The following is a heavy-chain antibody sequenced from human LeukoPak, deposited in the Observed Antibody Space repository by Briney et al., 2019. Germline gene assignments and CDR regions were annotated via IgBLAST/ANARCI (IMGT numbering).Heavy chain of an antibody. D-gene: IGHD2-15*01. Sequence: GGSLRLSCAASGFTFSSYSMNWVRQAPGKGLEWVSYISSSSSTIYYADSVKGRFTISRDNAKNSLYLQMNNLRAEDTAVYYCASRSSVAATGPGWGQGTLVTVSS. V-gene: IGHV3-48*01. CDR3: ASRSSVAATGPG. CDR1: GFTFSSYS. J-gene: IGHJ4*02. CDR2: ISSSSSTI.